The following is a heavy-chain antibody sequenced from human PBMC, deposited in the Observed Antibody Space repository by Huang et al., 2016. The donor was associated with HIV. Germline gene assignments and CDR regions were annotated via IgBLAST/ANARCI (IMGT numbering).Heavy chain of an antibody. CDR3: ATVDYEDTSGTQRGYFDN. CDR1: GGSFRNFA. V-gene: IGHV1-69*01. J-gene: IGHJ4*02. CDR2: NIPASGTA. D-gene: IGHD3-22*01. Sequence: QVQLVQSGAEVKKPGSSVKVSCKASGGSFRNFAIGWVRQAPGQWLVWRGGNIPASGTANNAQKFQGRVTIIGDEATSTAYMELSSVRSEDTAVYYCATVDYEDTSGTQRGYFDNWGQGTLVTVSS.